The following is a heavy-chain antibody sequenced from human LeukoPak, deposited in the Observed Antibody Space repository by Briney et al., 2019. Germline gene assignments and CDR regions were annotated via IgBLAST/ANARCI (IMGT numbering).Heavy chain of an antibody. CDR2: INSDGSDT. Sequence: GGSLRLSCAASGFTFSSYWMHWVRQAPGKGLVWVLRINSDGSDTSYADSVKGRFTISRDNAKNTLYLQMNSLRAEDTAVYYCARGASHDYWGQGTLVTVSS. CDR1: GFTFSSYW. D-gene: IGHD5-12*01. V-gene: IGHV3-74*01. J-gene: IGHJ4*02. CDR3: ARGASHDY.